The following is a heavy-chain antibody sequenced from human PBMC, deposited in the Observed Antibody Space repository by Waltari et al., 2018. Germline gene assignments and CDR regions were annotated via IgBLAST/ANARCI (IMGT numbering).Heavy chain of an antibody. Sequence: EVQLVESGGGLVKPGGSLRLSCAASGFTFSSYSMNWVRQAPGKGLEWFSSISSSSSYIYYADSVKGRFTISRDNAKNSLYLQMNSLRAEDTAVYYCARESGDGDYFDYWGQGTLVTVSS. CDR2: ISSSSSYI. J-gene: IGHJ4*02. CDR3: ARESGDGDYFDY. V-gene: IGHV3-21*01. CDR1: GFTFSSYS. D-gene: IGHD4-17*01.